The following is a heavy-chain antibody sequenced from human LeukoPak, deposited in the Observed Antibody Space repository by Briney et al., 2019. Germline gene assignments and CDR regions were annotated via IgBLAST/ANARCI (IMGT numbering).Heavy chain of an antibody. D-gene: IGHD3-10*01. V-gene: IGHV3-23*01. CDR3: ANPITLVRGVIIGDY. J-gene: IGHJ4*02. CDR2: ISASGRNT. Sequence: GGSLRLSCAASGFTFSSYAMSWVRQAPGKGLEWVSVISASGRNTYYADSVKGRFNISRDNSKNTLYLQMNSLRAEDTAVYYCANPITLVRGVIIGDYWGQGILVAVSS. CDR1: GFTFSSYA.